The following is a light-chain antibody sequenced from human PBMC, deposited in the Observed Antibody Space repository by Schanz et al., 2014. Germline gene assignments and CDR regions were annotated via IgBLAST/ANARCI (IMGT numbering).Light chain of an antibody. Sequence: EIVMTQSPATLSVSPGQRATLSCRASQSVSSKLAWYQHKPGQAPRLLIYGASTRATGIPARFSGSGSGTDFTLTISSLQSEDFAVYYCQQYDNWWTFGPGTKVEVK. CDR2: GAS. V-gene: IGKV3-15*01. CDR1: QSVSSK. CDR3: QQYDNWWT. J-gene: IGKJ1*01.